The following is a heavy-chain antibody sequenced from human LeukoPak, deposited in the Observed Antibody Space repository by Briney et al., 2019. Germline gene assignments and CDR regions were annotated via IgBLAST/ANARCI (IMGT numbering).Heavy chain of an antibody. V-gene: IGHV3-74*01. Sequence: GGSLRLSCAASGFTFSNYWMHWVRQAPGKGLVWVSRINSDGSSTSYADSVKGRFTISRDNAKNTLYLQMNSLRAEDTAVYYCARGGITIFGGYYMDVWGKGTTVTVSS. J-gene: IGHJ6*03. CDR2: INSDGSST. CDR1: GFTFSNYW. D-gene: IGHD3-3*01. CDR3: ARGGITIFGGYYMDV.